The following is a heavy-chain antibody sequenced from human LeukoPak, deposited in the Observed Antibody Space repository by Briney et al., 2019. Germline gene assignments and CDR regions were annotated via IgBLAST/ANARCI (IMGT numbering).Heavy chain of an antibody. CDR1: GGTFSSYA. Sequence: SVKVSCKASGGTFSSYAISWVRQVPGQGLEWMGGIIPIFGTANYAQKFQGRVTITADESTSTAYMELSSLRSEDTAVYYCAREAPYCGGDCYSHFDYWGQGTLVTVSS. J-gene: IGHJ4*02. CDR3: AREAPYCGGDCYSHFDY. CDR2: IIPIFGTA. D-gene: IGHD2-21*01. V-gene: IGHV1-69*01.